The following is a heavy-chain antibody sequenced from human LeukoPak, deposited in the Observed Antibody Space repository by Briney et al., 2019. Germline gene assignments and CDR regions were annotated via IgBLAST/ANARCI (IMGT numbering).Heavy chain of an antibody. J-gene: IGHJ5*02. CDR2: INHSGST. D-gene: IGHD3-22*01. Sequence: PSETLSLTCAVYGGSFSGYYWSWLRQPPGKGLEWIGEINHSGSTNYNPSLKSRVTISVDTSKNQFSLKLSSVTAADTAVYYCARGPTGYYYDSSGYYPWGQGTLVTVSS. CDR3: ARGPTGYYYDSSGYYP. CDR1: GGSFSGYY. V-gene: IGHV4-34*01.